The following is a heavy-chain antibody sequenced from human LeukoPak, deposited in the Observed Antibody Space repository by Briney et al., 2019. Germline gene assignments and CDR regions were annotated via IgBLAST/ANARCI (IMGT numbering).Heavy chain of an antibody. V-gene: IGHV1-2*02. CDR2: INPKNGGS. D-gene: IGHD3-16*01. CDR3: ARASFWESPINWFAP. J-gene: IGHJ5*02. CDR1: GYTFTGHY. Sequence: ASVRVSCKASGYTFTGHYIHWVRQAPGQGLEWVGWINPKNGGSNYAQRFQGRVTVTRDRPISTAYMELNRLTSDDTAVYYCARASFWESPINWFAPWGQGTLVTVSS.